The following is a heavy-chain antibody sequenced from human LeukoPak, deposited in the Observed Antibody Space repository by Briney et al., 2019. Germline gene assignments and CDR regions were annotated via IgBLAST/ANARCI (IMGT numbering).Heavy chain of an antibody. D-gene: IGHD3-3*01. J-gene: IGHJ5*02. Sequence: SGGSLRLSCAASGFTFSNYWMTWVRQAPGKGLEWVANINRDGSEKYYVDSVKGRFTISRDNAKNSLYLQMNSLRAEDTAVYYCAREYYDFWSGMNNWFDPWGQGTLVTVSS. CDR3: AREYYDFWSGMNNWFDP. CDR1: GFTFSNYW. V-gene: IGHV3-7*01. CDR2: INRDGSEK.